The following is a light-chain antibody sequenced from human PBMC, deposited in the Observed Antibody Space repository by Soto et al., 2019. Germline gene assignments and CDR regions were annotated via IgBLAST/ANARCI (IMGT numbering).Light chain of an antibody. J-gene: IGKJ1*01. V-gene: IGKV3-20*01. Sequence: EIVLTQSPGTLSLSPGERATLSCRASESVSSSYLAWYQQKPGQAPRLLIYGASTRATGIPDRFSGSGSGTDFTLTISRLDPEDFAVYYCQQYGSSPPRTFGQGTKAEIK. CDR1: ESVSSSY. CDR3: QQYGSSPPRT. CDR2: GAS.